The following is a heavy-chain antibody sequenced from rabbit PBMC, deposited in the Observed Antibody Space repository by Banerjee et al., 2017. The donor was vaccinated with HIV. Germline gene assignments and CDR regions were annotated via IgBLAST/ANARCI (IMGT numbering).Heavy chain of an antibody. CDR1: GFSFSSSYW. J-gene: IGHJ4*01. CDR3: ARVDSGWGLTLFNL. V-gene: IGHV1S40*01. CDR2: IAGGSSAST. D-gene: IGHD4-1*01. Sequence: QSLEESGGDLVKPGASLTLTCTASGFSFSSSYWICWVRQAPGKGLEWIACIAGGSSASTYYASWAKGQFTISKTSSTTVTLQLNSLTAADTATYFCARVDSGWGLTLFNLWGPGTLVTVS.